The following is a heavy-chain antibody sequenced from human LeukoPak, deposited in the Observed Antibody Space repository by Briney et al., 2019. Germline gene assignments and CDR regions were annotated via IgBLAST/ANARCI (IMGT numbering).Heavy chain of an antibody. V-gene: IGHV3-23*01. CDR1: GFTFSSYA. D-gene: IGHD3-10*01. J-gene: IGHJ4*02. CDR2: ISGSGGST. CDR3: ARASGFGELLTYFDY. Sequence: GGSLRLSCAASGFTFSSYAMSWVRQAPGKGLEWVSAISGSGGSTYYADSVKGRFTISRDNSKNTLYLQMNSLRAEDTAVYYCARASGFGELLTYFDYWGQGTLVTVSS.